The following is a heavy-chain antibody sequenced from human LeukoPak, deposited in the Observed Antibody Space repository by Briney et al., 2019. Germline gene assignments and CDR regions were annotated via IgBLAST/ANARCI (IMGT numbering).Heavy chain of an antibody. D-gene: IGHD3-16*01. J-gene: IGHJ2*01. CDR2: MYYSGTT. Sequence: SETLSLTCTVSGDSINSNTYFWGWIRQPPGKGLEWIGSMYYSGTTYYKTSLKSRVTISVDTSKNQFSLKLYSVTAADTAVYYCASHLIWGSSWYFDLWGRGTLVAVSS. V-gene: IGHV4-39*01. CDR3: ASHLIWGSSWYFDL. CDR1: GDSINSNTYF.